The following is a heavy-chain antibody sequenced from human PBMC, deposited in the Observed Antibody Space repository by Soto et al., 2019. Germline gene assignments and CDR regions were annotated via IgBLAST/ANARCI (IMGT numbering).Heavy chain of an antibody. D-gene: IGHD3-3*01. CDR3: ARLLSVYRFDP. CDR1: GGSFSGYY. J-gene: IGHJ5*02. V-gene: IGHV4-34*01. Sequence: NPAETLSLTCAVYGGSFSGYYWSWIRQPPGKGLEWIGEINHSGSTNYNPSIKSRVTISVDTSKNQFSLKLRSVTAADTAVYYCARLLSVYRFDPWGQGTMVTVSS. CDR2: INHSGST.